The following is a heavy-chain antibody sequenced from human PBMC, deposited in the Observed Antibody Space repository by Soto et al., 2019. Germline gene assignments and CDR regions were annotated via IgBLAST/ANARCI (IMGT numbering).Heavy chain of an antibody. CDR2: IRNTPYGGTT. CDR1: GFRFSEHA. CDR3: SLGSFGYDVP. J-gene: IGHJ5*02. V-gene: IGHV3-49*04. D-gene: IGHD1-26*01. Sequence: GGSRRLSCNCSGFRFSEHATTWVRQAPGKGLEWVGFIRNTPYGGTTDYADSVRGRFTISRDDSESIAYLQMNSLKTEDSGVYYCSLGSFGYDVPWGLGTLVTAS.